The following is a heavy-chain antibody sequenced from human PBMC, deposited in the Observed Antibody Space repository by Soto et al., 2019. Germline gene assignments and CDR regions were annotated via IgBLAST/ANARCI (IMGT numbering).Heavy chain of an antibody. CDR2: ISYDGSKT. Sequence: QVQLAESGGGVVQPGTSLRLSCAASGFTFSSFAMHWVRQAPGKGLAWVASISYDGSKTYFADSVKGRFTISRDNSENTVCLQMSSLRAEDTAGSHGVKGPWNLAHGHYFDYWCQGTLVTVSS. V-gene: IGHV3-30*18. CDR3: VKGPWNLAHGHYFDY. D-gene: IGHD1-1*01. CDR1: GFTFSSFA. J-gene: IGHJ4*02.